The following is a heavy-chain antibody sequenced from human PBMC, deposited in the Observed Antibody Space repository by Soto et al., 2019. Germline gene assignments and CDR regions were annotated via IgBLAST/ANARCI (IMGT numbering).Heavy chain of an antibody. CDR2: ISYDGSNK. CDR3: AKDRRPNPYYGMDV. CDR1: GFTFSSYG. Sequence: QVQLVESGGGVVQPGRSLRLSCAASGFTFSSYGMHWVRQAPGKGLEWVAVISYDGSNKYYADSVKGRFTISRDNSKNTLYLQMNSLRAEDTAVSYCAKDRRPNPYYGMDVWGQGTTVTVSS. D-gene: IGHD6-25*01. V-gene: IGHV3-30*18. J-gene: IGHJ6*02.